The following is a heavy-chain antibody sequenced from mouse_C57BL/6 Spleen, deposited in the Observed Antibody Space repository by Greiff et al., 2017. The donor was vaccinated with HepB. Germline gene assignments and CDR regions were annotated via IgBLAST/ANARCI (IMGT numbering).Heavy chain of an antibody. CDR3: ARDYYGSSYVDY. J-gene: IGHJ2*01. V-gene: IGHV5-4*01. D-gene: IGHD1-1*01. CDR2: ISDGGSYT. CDR1: GFTFSSYA. Sequence: EVMLVESGGGLVKLGGSLKLSCAASGFTFSSYAMSWVRQTPEKRLEWVATISDGGSYTYYPDNVKGRFTISRDNAKNNLYLQMSHLKSEDTAMYYCARDYYGSSYVDYWGQGTTLTVSS.